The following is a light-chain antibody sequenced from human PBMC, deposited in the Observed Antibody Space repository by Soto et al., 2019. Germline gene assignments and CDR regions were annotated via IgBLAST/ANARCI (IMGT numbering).Light chain of an antibody. V-gene: IGKV1-17*01. CDR3: LQHNTYPRT. J-gene: IGKJ1*01. CDR1: QSISSY. CDR2: AAS. Sequence: DIQITQSPSSLSASVGDRVTITCRASQSISSYLNWYQQKPGKAPKLLIYAASSLQSGVPSRFSGRGYGTEFTLTISSLQPEDFATYYCLQHNTYPRTFGQGTKVDIK.